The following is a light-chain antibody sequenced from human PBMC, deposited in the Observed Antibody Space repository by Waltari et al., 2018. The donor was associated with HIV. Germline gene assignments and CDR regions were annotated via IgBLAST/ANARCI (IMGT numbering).Light chain of an antibody. CDR2: AAS. J-gene: IGKJ2*01. CDR3: QQYNSYSHT. V-gene: IGKV1-39*01. CDR1: QIITSC. Sequence: DIQLTQSPSSLSASIGDRVTMTCRASQIITSCLNWYRQTPGKAPELLIYAASVLQSGVPSRFSASGSGTEFTLTISSLQPDDCATYYCQQYNSYSHTFGQGTKLEIK.